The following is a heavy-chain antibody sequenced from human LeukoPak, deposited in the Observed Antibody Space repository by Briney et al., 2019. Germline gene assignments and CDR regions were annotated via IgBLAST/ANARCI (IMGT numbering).Heavy chain of an antibody. J-gene: IGHJ4*02. CDR2: INSDGSST. D-gene: IGHD3-10*01. V-gene: IGHV3-74*01. CDR1: GFTFSSYW. CDR3: ARDYGITMVRGVIH. Sequence: QPGGSLRLSCAASGFTFSSYWMHWVRQAPGKGLVWVSRINSDGSSTSYADPVKGRFTISRDNAKNTLYLQMSSLRAEDTAVYYCARDYGITMVRGVIHWGQGTLVTVSS.